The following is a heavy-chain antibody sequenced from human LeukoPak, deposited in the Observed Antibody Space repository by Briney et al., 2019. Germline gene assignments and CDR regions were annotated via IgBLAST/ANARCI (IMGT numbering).Heavy chain of an antibody. D-gene: IGHD6-13*01. CDR1: GGSISSYY. J-gene: IGHJ5*02. CDR3: ARGGPGYSSSWFVGWFDP. V-gene: IGHV4-59*01. CDR2: IYYSGST. Sequence: SETLSLTCTVSGGSISSYYWSWIRQPPGKGLEWIGYIYYSGSTNYNPSLKSRVTISVDTSKKQFSLKLSSVTAADTAVYYCARGGPGYSSSWFVGWFDPWGQGTLVTVSS.